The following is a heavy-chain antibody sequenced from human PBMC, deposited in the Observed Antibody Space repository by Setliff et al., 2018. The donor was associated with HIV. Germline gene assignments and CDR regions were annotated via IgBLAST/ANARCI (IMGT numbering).Heavy chain of an antibody. Sequence: PGESLKISCKGSGYSFTSYWIGWVRQMPGKGLEWMGIIYPGDSDTRYSPSFQGQVTISADKSISTAYLQWSSLKASDTAMYYCARQAASVDDYGDYFAYGGQGTLVTVSS. CDR3: ARQAASVDDYGDYFAY. J-gene: IGHJ4*02. CDR1: GYSFTSYW. D-gene: IGHD4-17*01. V-gene: IGHV5-51*01. CDR2: IYPGDSDT.